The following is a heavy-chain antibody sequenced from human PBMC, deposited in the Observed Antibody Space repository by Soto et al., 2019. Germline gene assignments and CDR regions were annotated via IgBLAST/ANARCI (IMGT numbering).Heavy chain of an antibody. CDR3: ARVTYYYDGSGFNFDP. V-gene: IGHV4-59*01. CDR1: GGSISGYY. CDR2: IYYSGTT. Sequence: SETLSLTCTVSGGSISGYYWSWIRQPPGKGLEWIGYIYYSGTTSYNPSLNSRDTMSVDTSKNQISLKVNSVTAADTAINYCARVTYYYDGSGFNFDPWGQGTLVTVSS. D-gene: IGHD3-22*01. J-gene: IGHJ5*02.